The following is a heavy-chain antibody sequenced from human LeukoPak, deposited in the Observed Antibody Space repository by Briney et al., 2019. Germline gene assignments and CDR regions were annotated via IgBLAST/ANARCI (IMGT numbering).Heavy chain of an antibody. D-gene: IGHD6-13*01. CDR2: IYPGDSDT. CDR3: ATSREGSSWYLEFDY. J-gene: IGHJ4*02. V-gene: IGHV5-51*01. Sequence: GESLELSCKGSGYIFSSYWIGWVRQVPGKGLGMMGIIYPGDSDTRYKPSFQCQVPISADKSISTAYLQWSSLKASDTAMYYCATSREGSSWYLEFDYWGQGTLVPVSS. CDR1: GYIFSSYW.